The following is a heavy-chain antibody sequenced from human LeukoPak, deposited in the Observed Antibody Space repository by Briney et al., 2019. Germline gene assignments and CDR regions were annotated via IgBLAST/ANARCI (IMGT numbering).Heavy chain of an antibody. CDR2: IYYSGST. J-gene: IGHJ4*02. Sequence: SETLPLTCTVSGGSISSSSYYWGWIRQPPGKGLEWIGSIYYSGSTYYNPSLKSRVTISVDTSKNQFSLKLSSVTAADTAVYYCARLSSFDYWGQGTLVTVSS. CDR1: GGSISSSSYY. V-gene: IGHV4-39*01. CDR3: ARLSSFDY.